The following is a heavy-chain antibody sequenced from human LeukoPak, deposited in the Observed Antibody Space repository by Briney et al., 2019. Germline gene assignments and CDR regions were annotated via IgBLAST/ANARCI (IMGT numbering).Heavy chain of an antibody. CDR2: LCGSGGST. Sequence: PGGSLRLSCAASGFTFSSYAMSWVRQAPVKELEWFSALCGSGGSTYYADSVKGPFTISRDNSKNTLYLQMNSLRAEDTAVYYCAKAGSDKHRYNWLDPWGQGTLVTVSS. CDR1: GFTFSSYA. D-gene: IGHD3-10*01. CDR3: AKAGSDKHRYNWLDP. J-gene: IGHJ5*02. V-gene: IGHV3-23*01.